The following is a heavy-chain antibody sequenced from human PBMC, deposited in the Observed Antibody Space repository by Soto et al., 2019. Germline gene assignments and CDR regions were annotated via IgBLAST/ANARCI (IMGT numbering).Heavy chain of an antibody. J-gene: IGHJ4*02. CDR2: MNPNSGNT. D-gene: IGHD6-19*01. V-gene: IGHV1-8*01. Sequence: ASVKVSCTASGYTFTIYDINWVRQATGQGLEWMGWMNPNSGNTSYAQKFQGRVTMTTNASMSTAYMELSSLRSEDTAVYYCATDDPRTVVGFDYWGQGTLVTVSS. CDR1: GYTFTIYD. CDR3: ATDDPRTVVGFDY.